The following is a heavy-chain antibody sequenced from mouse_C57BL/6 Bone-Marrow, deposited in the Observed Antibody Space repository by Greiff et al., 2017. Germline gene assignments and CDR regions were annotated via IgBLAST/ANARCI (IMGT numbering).Heavy chain of an antibody. Sequence: EVQLQQSRAELVRPGASVKLSCTASGFNIKDDYMHWVKQRPEQGLEWIGWIDPENGDTEYASKFQGKATITADTSSNTAYLQLSSLTSDDTAVYYCTHYYYGSYYFDYWGQGTTLTVSS. CDR3: THYYYGSYYFDY. D-gene: IGHD1-1*01. V-gene: IGHV14-4*01. CDR2: IDPENGDT. J-gene: IGHJ2*01. CDR1: GFNIKDDY.